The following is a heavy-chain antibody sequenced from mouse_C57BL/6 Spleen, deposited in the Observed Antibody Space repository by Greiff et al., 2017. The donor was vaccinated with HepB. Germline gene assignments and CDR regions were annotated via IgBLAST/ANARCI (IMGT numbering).Heavy chain of an antibody. CDR1: GYTFTSYW. D-gene: IGHD1-1*01. CDR3: ARAITTVVAKGNAMDY. CDR2: IDPSDSYT. Sequence: QVQLQQPGAELVMPGASVKLSCKASGYTFTSYWMHWVKQRPGQGLEWIGEIDPSDSYTNYNQKFKGKSTLNVDKSSSTAYMQLSSLTSEDSAVYYCARAITTVVAKGNAMDYWGQGTSVTVSS. J-gene: IGHJ4*01. V-gene: IGHV1-69*01.